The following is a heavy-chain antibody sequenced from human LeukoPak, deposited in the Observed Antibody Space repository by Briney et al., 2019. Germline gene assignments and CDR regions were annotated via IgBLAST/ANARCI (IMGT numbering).Heavy chain of an antibody. J-gene: IGHJ4*02. Sequence: PGGSLRLSCAASGFPFSSYEMNWVRQAPGKGLEWVSYISSSGSTIYYADSVKGRFTISRGNAKNSLYLQMNSLRAEDTAAYYCARAPGGYSYGTPNFDYWGQGTLVTVSS. D-gene: IGHD5-18*01. CDR1: GFPFSSYE. CDR3: ARAPGGYSYGTPNFDY. V-gene: IGHV3-48*03. CDR2: ISSSGSTI.